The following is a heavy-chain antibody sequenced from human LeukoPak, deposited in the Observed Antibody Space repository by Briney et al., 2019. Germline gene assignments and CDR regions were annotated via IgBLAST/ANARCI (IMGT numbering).Heavy chain of an antibody. D-gene: IGHD1-26*01. CDR3: ARAVGTTTGLFDY. J-gene: IGHJ4*02. CDR1: GYSITSAYY. V-gene: IGHV4-38-2*02. CDR2: FFLKGST. Sequence: SETLSLTCTVSGYSITSAYYWGWIRQPPGKGLEWIGSFFLKGSTYYNPSLKSRVTISVDTSKNQFSLTLSSVTAADTAVYYCARAVGTTTGLFDYWGQGALVTVSS.